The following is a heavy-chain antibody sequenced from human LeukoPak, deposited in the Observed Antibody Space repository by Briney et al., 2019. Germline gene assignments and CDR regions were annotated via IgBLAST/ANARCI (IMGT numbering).Heavy chain of an antibody. Sequence: EASVKVSCKASGYTFTSYGISWVRQAPGQGLEWMGWISAYNGNTNYAQKLQGRVTMTTDTSTSTAYMELRSLRSDDTAMYYCARPLLTGYPDYWGQGTLVTVSS. D-gene: IGHD3-9*01. CDR2: ISAYNGNT. CDR3: ARPLLTGYPDY. V-gene: IGHV1-18*01. J-gene: IGHJ4*02. CDR1: GYTFTSYG.